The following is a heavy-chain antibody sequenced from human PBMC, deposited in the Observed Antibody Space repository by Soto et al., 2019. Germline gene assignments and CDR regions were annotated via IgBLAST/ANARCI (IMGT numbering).Heavy chain of an antibody. CDR2: IIPIFGTA. CDR3: ARSVELRMGYYYYGMDV. CDR1: GGTFSSYA. J-gene: IGHJ6*02. V-gene: IGHV1-69*12. D-gene: IGHD1-7*01. Sequence: QVQLVQSGAEVKKPGSSVKVSCKASGGTFSSYAISWVRQAPGQGLEWMGGIIPIFGTANYAQKFQGRVTITADESTSPAYMELRSLRSEDTAVYYCARSVELRMGYYYYGMDVWGQGTTVTASS.